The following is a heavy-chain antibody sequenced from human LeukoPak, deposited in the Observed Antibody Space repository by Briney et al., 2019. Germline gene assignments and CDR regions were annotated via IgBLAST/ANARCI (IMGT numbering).Heavy chain of an antibody. Sequence: ASVKVSCKSSGYTFTSYGISWVRQAPGQGLEWMGWINAYNGNTNYAQKLQGRVTMTTDTSTSTAYMELRSLRSDDTAVYYCARVQGYIAADRPYYYGMDVWGQGTTVTVSS. D-gene: IGHD6-13*01. J-gene: IGHJ6*02. CDR3: ARVQGYIAADRPYYYGMDV. V-gene: IGHV1-18*01. CDR2: INAYNGNT. CDR1: GYTFTSYG.